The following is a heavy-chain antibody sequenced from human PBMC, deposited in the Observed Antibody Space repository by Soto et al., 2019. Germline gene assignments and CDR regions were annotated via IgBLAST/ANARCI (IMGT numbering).Heavy chain of an antibody. J-gene: IGHJ4*02. CDR1: GFVFKDAS. CDR2: VRDRAYNYAT. CDR3: TRLISAAQDY. V-gene: IGHV3-73*01. Sequence: EVLLVESEGGLVQPGGSLKLSCAASGFVFKDASIHWVRQVSGKGLEWVGRVRDRAYNYATAYAASVKGRFTISRDDSTNTAYLQMNSLKTEDTAIYYCTRLISAAQDYWGQGTLVTVSS. D-gene: IGHD3-10*01.